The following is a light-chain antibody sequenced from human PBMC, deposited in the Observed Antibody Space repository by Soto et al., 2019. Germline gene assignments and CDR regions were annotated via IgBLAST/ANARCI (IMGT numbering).Light chain of an antibody. CDR3: QQYNNWPLT. CDR2: GVS. CDR1: QSVSAK. J-gene: IGKJ4*01. Sequence: ETVMTQSPAILSVSPGDRATLSCRASQSVSAKLAWYQQKPGQAPRLLIYGVSTRATGIPARFSGSGSGTEFTLTISSLQSEDFAVYYCQQYNNWPLTFGGGTKVDIK. V-gene: IGKV3-15*01.